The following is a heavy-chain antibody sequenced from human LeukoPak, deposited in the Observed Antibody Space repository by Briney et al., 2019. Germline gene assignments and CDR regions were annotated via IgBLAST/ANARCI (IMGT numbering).Heavy chain of an antibody. CDR1: GGSVSSGSFY. J-gene: IGHJ5*02. D-gene: IGHD3-22*01. CDR3: ARPYYYDSRIDP. CDR2: IYYSGST. Sequence: SETLSLTCTVSGGSVSSGSFYWGWIRQPPGKGLEWIGSIYYSGSTYYSPSLKSRLTISLDTSKNQLSLKLSSVTAADTAVYYCARPYYYDSRIDPWGQGILVTVSS. V-gene: IGHV4-39*07.